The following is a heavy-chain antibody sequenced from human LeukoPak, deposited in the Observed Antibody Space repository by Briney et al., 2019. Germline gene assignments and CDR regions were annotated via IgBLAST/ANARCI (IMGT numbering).Heavy chain of an antibody. CDR2: FYPIDSDT. J-gene: IGHJ4*02. Sequence: HGEPLNTSFQSPGSRFASYLIDWARQLPGKGLEWMRIFYPIDSDTRYSPSFQGQVTISADKSISTAYLQWSSLKASDTAMYYCTTQGGDHWGQGTLVTVSS. V-gene: IGHV5-51*01. CDR3: TTQGGDH. CDR1: GSRFASYL.